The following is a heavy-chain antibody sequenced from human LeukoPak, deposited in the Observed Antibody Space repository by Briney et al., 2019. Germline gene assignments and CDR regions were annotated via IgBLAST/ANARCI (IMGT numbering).Heavy chain of an antibody. CDR3: ARALGAGYSGYDVFDY. D-gene: IGHD5-12*01. CDR1: GGSISSYY. CDR2: IYTSGST. Sequence: PSETLSLTCTVSGGSISSYYWSWIRQPAGKGLEWIGRIYTSGSTNYNPSLKSRATMSVDTSKNQFSPKLSSVTAADTAVYYCARALGAGYSGYDVFDYWGQGTLVTVSS. V-gene: IGHV4-4*07. J-gene: IGHJ4*02.